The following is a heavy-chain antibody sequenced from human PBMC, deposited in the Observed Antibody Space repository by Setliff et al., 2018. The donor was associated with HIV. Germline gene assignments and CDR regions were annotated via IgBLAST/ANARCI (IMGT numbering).Heavy chain of an antibody. Sequence: SETLSLTCTVSGGSISSGGYYWSWIRQHPGKGLAWIGYIYYSGSTYYNPSLKNRVTISVDTSKNQFSLKLSSVTAADTAVFYCARGTLYYYDTGGYSYFYYWGQGTLVTVSS. V-gene: IGHV4-31*03. D-gene: IGHD3-22*01. CDR2: IYYSGST. CDR1: GGSISSGGYY. CDR3: ARGTLYYYDTGGYSYFYY. J-gene: IGHJ4*02.